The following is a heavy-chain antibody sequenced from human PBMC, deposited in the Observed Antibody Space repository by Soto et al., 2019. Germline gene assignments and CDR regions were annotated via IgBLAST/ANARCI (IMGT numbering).Heavy chain of an antibody. CDR2: IKSKTDGGTT. V-gene: IGHV3-15*07. J-gene: IGHJ6*02. CDR1: GFTFSNAW. CDR3: IMAVPDENYYYSMDV. D-gene: IGHD2-2*01. Sequence: GGSLRLSCAASGFTFSNAWMNWVRQAPGKGLEWVGRIKSKTDGGTTDYAAPVKGRFTISRDDSKNTLYLQMNSLKTEDTAVYYCIMAVPDENYYYSMDVWGQGTTVTVSS.